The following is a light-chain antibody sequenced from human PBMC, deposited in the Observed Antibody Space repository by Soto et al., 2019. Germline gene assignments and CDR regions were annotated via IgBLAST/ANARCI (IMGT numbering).Light chain of an antibody. Sequence: EIVMTQSPATLSVSPGERATLSCRASQSVSSNLAWYQQKPGQAPRLLIYGASTRANGIPARFSGSGSGTEFPLTISSLQSEDFAVYSCQQYNNWPRTFGQGTKVEIK. V-gene: IGKV3-15*01. CDR2: GAS. CDR1: QSVSSN. CDR3: QQYNNWPRT. J-gene: IGKJ1*01.